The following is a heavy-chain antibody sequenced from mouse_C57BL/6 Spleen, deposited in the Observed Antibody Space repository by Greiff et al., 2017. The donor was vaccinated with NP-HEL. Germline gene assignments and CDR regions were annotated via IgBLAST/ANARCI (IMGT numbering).Heavy chain of an antibody. CDR1: GYTFTSYW. CDR3: ARDYYYYGVFYWGFDV. J-gene: IGHJ1*03. CDR2: IYPSDSET. D-gene: IGHD2-4*01. V-gene: IGHV1-61*01. Sequence: QVQLQQPGAELVRPGSSVKLSCKASGYTFTSYWMAWVKQRPGQGLEWIGNIYPSDSETHYNQKFKDKATLTVDKSSTTAYIQLISLTSEDSAVYYFARDYYYYGVFYWGFDVWGTGTTVTVSS.